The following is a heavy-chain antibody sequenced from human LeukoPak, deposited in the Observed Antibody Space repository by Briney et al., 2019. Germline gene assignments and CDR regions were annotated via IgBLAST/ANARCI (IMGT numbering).Heavy chain of an antibody. J-gene: IGHJ4*02. CDR2: ISWNSGSI. Sequence: GGSLRLSCAASGFTFDDYAMHWVRQAPGKGLEWVSGISWNSGSIGYADSVKGRFTISRDNAKNSLYLQMNSLRAEDTALYYCAKGWYYYDSSGYAYFDYWGQGTLVTVSS. V-gene: IGHV3-9*01. D-gene: IGHD3-22*01. CDR1: GFTFDDYA. CDR3: AKGWYYYDSSGYAYFDY.